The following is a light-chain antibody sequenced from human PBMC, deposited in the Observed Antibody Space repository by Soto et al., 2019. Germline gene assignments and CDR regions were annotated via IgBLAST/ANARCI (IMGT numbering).Light chain of an antibody. CDR1: QSFRGL. V-gene: IGKV3-20*01. Sequence: EVVLTQSPATLPLSPGERATLSCRASQSFRGLLAWYQQKPGQAPRLLIYGAFSRATGIPDRFSGGGSGTDFTLTISRLEPEDFAVYYCQQYGSSPLTFGGGTKVDIK. CDR3: QQYGSSPLT. J-gene: IGKJ4*01. CDR2: GAF.